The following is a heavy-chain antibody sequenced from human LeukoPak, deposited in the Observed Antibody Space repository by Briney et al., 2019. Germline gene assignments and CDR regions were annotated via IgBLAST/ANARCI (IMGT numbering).Heavy chain of an antibody. V-gene: IGHV1-18*01. CDR1: GYTFTNYG. CDR2: ISTYNWNT. CDR3: ASPSGIAVAGYYYYYGMDV. Sequence: ASVTVSCKASGYTFTNYGITWVRQAPGQGLEWMGWISTYNWNTNYAQKLQDRVTMTTDTSTSTDYMELRSMRSDDTAVYYCASPSGIAVAGYYYYYGMDVWGQGTTVTVSS. D-gene: IGHD6-19*01. J-gene: IGHJ6*02.